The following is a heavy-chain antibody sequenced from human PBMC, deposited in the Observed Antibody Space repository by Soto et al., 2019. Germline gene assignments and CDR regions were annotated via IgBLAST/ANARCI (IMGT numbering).Heavy chain of an antibody. CDR3: ARGPIGDAAMVTNYFDY. CDR2: LSYDGNNI. V-gene: IGHV3-30-3*01. CDR1: GFTFINYA. Sequence: PGGPLKLCATASGFTFINYAIHWVRQAPGKRLDWVAVLSYDGNNIHYADSVKGRFTVSRDNSNNTLFLQMNSLRPEDTALYYCARGPIGDAAMVTNYFDYWGQGTLVTVSS. D-gene: IGHD5-18*01. J-gene: IGHJ4*02.